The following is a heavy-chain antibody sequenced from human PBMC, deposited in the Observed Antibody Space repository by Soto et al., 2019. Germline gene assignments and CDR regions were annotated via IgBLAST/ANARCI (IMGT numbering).Heavy chain of an antibody. D-gene: IGHD3-10*01. CDR3: TRDAISMGRGTNHWFDP. CDR2: ISGNGIST. CDR1: GFTFNNYA. V-gene: IGHV3-23*01. J-gene: IGHJ5*02. Sequence: GGSLRLSCAASGFTFNNYAMSWVRQAPGKGLEWVSAISGNGISTYYADSVRGRFTISRDNSENTLFLQMNRLRADDTAVYYCTRDAISMGRGTNHWFDPLGQGTRVTDSS.